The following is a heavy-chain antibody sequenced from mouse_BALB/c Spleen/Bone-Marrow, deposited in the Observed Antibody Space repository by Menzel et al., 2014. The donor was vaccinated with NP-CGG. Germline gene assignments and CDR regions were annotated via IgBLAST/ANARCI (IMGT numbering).Heavy chain of an antibody. D-gene: IGHD3-1*01. CDR1: GYAFSSFW. CDR2: IYPGDGET. CDR3: TRGATPDY. V-gene: IGHV1-80*01. Sequence: QVQLKESGAELVRPGSSVKISCKASGYAFSSFWMNWVKQRPGQGLEWIGQIYPGDGETNYNGKFKGKATLTADKSSSTAYMELSSLTSEDSAVYYCTRGATPDYWGQGTTLTVSS. J-gene: IGHJ2*01.